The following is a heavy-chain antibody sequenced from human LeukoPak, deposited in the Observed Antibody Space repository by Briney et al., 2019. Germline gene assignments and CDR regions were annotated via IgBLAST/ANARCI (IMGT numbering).Heavy chain of an antibody. V-gene: IGHV1-69*05. Sequence: ASVKVSCKASGGTFSSYAISWVRQAPGQGLEWMGGIIPIFGTANYARKFQGRVTITTDESTSTAYMELSSLRSEDTAVYYCAGSGYPYCSSTSCEGWFDPWGQGTLVTVSS. CDR3: AGSGYPYCSSTSCEGWFDP. CDR2: IIPIFGTA. CDR1: GGTFSSYA. D-gene: IGHD2-2*01. J-gene: IGHJ5*02.